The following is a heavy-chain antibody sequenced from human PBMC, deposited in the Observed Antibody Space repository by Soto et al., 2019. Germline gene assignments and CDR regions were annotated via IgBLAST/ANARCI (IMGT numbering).Heavy chain of an antibody. CDR1: GFTFGDYA. Sequence: GGSLRLSCTASGFTFGDYAMSWFRRAPGKGLEWVGFIRSKAYGGTTEYAASVKGRFTISRDDSKSIAYLQMNSLKTEDTAVYYCTRGPTYYYDSSGYPNDAFDIWGQGTMVTVSS. V-gene: IGHV3-49*03. D-gene: IGHD3-22*01. J-gene: IGHJ3*02. CDR2: IRSKAYGGTT. CDR3: TRGPTYYYDSSGYPNDAFDI.